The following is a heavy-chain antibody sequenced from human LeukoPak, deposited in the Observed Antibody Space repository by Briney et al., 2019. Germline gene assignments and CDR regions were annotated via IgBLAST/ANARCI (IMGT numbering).Heavy chain of an antibody. CDR3: AREYYDILTGYYNKLGGWFDP. V-gene: IGHV4-39*07. CDR2: IYYSGST. J-gene: IGHJ5*02. D-gene: IGHD3-9*01. CDR1: GGSISSSSYY. Sequence: NPSETLSLTCTVSGGSISSSSYYWGWIRQPPGKGLEWIGSIYYSGSTYYNPSLKSRVTISVDTSKNQFSLKLSSVTAADTAVYYCAREYYDILTGYYNKLGGWFDPWGQGTLVTVSS.